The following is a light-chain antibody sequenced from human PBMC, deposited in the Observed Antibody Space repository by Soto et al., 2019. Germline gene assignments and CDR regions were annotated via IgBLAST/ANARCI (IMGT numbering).Light chain of an antibody. CDR2: DVS. J-gene: IGLJ2*01. Sequence: QAVVTQPASVSGYPGQSITISCTGTSSDVGGYNYVSWYQQHPGKAPKLMIYDVSNRPSGVSNRFSGSKSGNTASLTISGLQAEDEADYYCSSYTSSSTLVVFGGGTKLTVL. V-gene: IGLV2-14*01. CDR3: SSYTSSSTLVV. CDR1: SSDVGGYNY.